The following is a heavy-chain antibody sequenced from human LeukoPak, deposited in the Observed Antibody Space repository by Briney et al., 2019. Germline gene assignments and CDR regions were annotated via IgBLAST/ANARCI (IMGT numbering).Heavy chain of an antibody. CDR2: IIPIFGTA. V-gene: IGHV1-69*06. CDR3: ARRCKLYASGEYDY. D-gene: IGHD2-8*01. CDR1: GGTFSSYA. J-gene: IGHJ4*02. Sequence: SVKVSCKASGGTFSSYAISWVRQAPGQGLEWMGGIIPIFGTANYAQKLQGRVTITADKSTSTAYIELSSLRSDDTAVYYCARRCKLYASGEYDYWGQGTLVTVSS.